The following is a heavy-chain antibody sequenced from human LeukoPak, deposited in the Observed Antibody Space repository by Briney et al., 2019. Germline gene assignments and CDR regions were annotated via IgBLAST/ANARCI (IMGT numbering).Heavy chain of an antibody. CDR3: AKVEYSSSSLYYYYMDV. CDR2: IWYDGSNK. Sequence: GGSLRLSCAASGFTFSSYGMHWVRQAPGKGLEWVAVIWYDGSNKYYADSVEGRFTISRDNSKNTLYLQMNSLRAEDTAVYYCAKVEYSSSSLYYYYMDVWGKGTTVTVSS. D-gene: IGHD6-6*01. J-gene: IGHJ6*03. CDR1: GFTFSSYG. V-gene: IGHV3-33*06.